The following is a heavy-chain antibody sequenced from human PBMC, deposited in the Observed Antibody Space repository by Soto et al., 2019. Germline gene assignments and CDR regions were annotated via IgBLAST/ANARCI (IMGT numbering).Heavy chain of an antibody. J-gene: IGHJ6*02. Sequence: SVKVSCKASGGTFSSYAISWVRQAPGQGLEWMGGIIPIFGTANYAQKFQGRVTITADESTSTAYMELSSRRSEDTAVYYCARPFIVGATPELYYGMDVWGQGTTVTVS. CDR2: IIPIFGTA. D-gene: IGHD1-26*01. CDR1: GGTFSSYA. V-gene: IGHV1-69*13. CDR3: ARPFIVGATPELYYGMDV.